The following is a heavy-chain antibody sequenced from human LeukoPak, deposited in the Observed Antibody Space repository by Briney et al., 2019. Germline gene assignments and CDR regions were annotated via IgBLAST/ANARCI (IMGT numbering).Heavy chain of an antibody. D-gene: IGHD1-26*01. CDR2: IIAFYGRA. CDR3: ARLVGGQEQTYYCDY. J-gene: IGHJ4*02. Sequence: SVKVSCKASGGTFSSYAISWVRQAPGQGLEWMGGIIAFYGRANYAQKFQGRVTITADESTSTAYMELNRLRSEGTAVYYRARLVGGQEQTYYCDYWGEGTLATVSS. V-gene: IGHV1-69*13. CDR1: GGTFSSYA.